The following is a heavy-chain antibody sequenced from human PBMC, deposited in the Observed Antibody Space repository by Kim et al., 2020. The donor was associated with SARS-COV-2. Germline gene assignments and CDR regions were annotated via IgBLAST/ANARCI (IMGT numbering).Heavy chain of an antibody. CDR1: SGSFSVYY. CDR2: INQYGDT. J-gene: IGHJ4*02. CDR3: ARRQTVRALEY. D-gene: IGHD1-1*01. V-gene: IGHV4-34*01. Sequence: SETLSLTCGLQSGSFSVYYWAWIRQSPGKGLEWIGKINQYGDTSYNPSLQSRVTISLDTSKNQFSLQLTSLTAADTAVYYCARRQTVRALEYWGQGTRVTVSS.